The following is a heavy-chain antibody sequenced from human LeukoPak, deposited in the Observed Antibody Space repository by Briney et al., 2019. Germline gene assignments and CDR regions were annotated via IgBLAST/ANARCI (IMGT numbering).Heavy chain of an antibody. D-gene: IGHD3-22*01. V-gene: IGHV3-23*01. CDR1: GFTFSTYA. J-gene: IGHJ3*02. CDR2: ISGSGGST. Sequence: GGSLRLSCAASGFTFSTYAMSWVRQAPGKGLEWVSAISGSGGSTYYADSVKGRFTISRDNSKNTLYLQMNSLRAEDTAVYYCAKAITMIVVVSAFDIWGQGTMVTVSS. CDR3: AKAITMIVVVSAFDI.